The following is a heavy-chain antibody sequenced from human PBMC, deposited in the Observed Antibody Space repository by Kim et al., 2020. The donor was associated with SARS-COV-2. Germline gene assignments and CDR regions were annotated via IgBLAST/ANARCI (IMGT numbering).Heavy chain of an antibody. D-gene: IGHD6-13*01. J-gene: IGHJ4*02. V-gene: IGHV3-23*01. CDR2: ISGNGGRT. Sequence: GGSLRLSCAASGFTFSSYDMSWVRQAPGKGLEWVSAISGNGGRTYYADSVKGRFTISRDNSKNTLFLQMNSLRAEDTAVYYCAKWIRGSTWSFDFWGQGTLVTVSS. CDR1: GFTFSSYD. CDR3: AKWIRGSTWSFDF.